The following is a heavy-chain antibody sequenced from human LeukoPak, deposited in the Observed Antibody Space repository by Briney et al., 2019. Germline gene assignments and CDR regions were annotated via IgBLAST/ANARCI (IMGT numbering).Heavy chain of an antibody. J-gene: IGHJ4*02. D-gene: IGHD5-18*01. V-gene: IGHV3-23*01. Sequence: GGSLRLSCAASGFTFSGYAMSWVRQAPGKGLEWVSAISGSGGSTYYADSVKGRFTISRDNSKNTLYLQMNSLRAEDTAVYYCAKGRGYSYGYEDYWGQGTLVTVSS. CDR2: ISGSGGST. CDR3: AKGRGYSYGYEDY. CDR1: GFTFSGYA.